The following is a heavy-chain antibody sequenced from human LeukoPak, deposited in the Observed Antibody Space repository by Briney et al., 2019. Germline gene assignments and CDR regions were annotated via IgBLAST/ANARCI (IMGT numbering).Heavy chain of an antibody. CDR1: GYSFTTYW. CDR2: IYPGDSDT. V-gene: IGHV5-51*01. Sequence: GESLKISCKGSGYSFTTYWIGWVRQMPGKGLEWMGIIYPGDSDTRYSPSFQGQVTISADKSISTAYLQWSSLKASDTAMYYCARPGEEGTAMELRAFDIWGQGTMVTVSS. CDR3: ARPGEEGTAMELRAFDI. J-gene: IGHJ3*02. D-gene: IGHD5-18*01.